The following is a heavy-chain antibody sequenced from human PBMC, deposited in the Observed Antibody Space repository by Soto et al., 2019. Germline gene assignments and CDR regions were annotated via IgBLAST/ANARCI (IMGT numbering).Heavy chain of an antibody. CDR3: ARDRRSGWYTSWFDP. J-gene: IGHJ5*02. V-gene: IGHV4-34*01. CDR1: GGSFSGYY. Sequence: PSETLSLTCAVYGGSFSGYYWSWIRQPPGKGLEWIGEINHSGSTNYNPSLKSRVTISVDTSKNQFSLKLSSVTAADTAVYYCARDRRSGWYTSWFDPWGQGTLVTVSS. CDR2: INHSGST. D-gene: IGHD6-19*01.